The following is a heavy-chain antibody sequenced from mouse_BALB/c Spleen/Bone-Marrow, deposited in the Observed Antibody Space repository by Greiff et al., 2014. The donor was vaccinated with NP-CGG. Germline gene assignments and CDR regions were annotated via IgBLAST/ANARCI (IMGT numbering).Heavy chain of an antibody. J-gene: IGHJ4*01. Sequence: EVQLQQSGPELVKPGASVKISCKPSGYSFTGYFIHWVKQSHVKSLEWIGHINPYNGATNYNQNFKDKASLTVDKSSSTAYMELHSLTSEDSAVYYCARRRGNYEVDYWGQGTSVTASS. D-gene: IGHD2-1*01. CDR3: ARRRGNYEVDY. V-gene: IGHV1-18*01. CDR2: INPYNGAT. CDR1: GYSFTGYF.